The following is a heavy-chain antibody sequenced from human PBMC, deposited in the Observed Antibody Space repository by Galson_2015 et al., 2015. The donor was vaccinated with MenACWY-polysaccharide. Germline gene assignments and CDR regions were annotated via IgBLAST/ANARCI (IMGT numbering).Heavy chain of an antibody. V-gene: IGHV3-48*04. D-gene: IGHD2/OR15-2a*01. Sequence: SLRLSCAASGFTFSTYPLNWVRQAPGKGLEWLSSISGTSDTIFYADSVKGRFAVSRDNSKNSLHLQMTGLRAEDSAVYYCTRGKGFVTSFYCFDSWGLGTLVTVSS. J-gene: IGHJ4*02. CDR3: TRGKGFVTSFYCFDS. CDR2: ISGTSDTI. CDR1: GFTFSTYP.